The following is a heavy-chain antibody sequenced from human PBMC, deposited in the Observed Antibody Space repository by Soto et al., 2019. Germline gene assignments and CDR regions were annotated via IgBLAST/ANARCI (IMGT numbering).Heavy chain of an antibody. CDR3: ARAGGSYSYYYYYGMDV. Sequence: QVQLQESGPGLVKPSETLSLTCTVSGGSISSYYWSWIRQPPGKGLEWIGYIYYSGSTNYNPSLKSRVTISVDTSKNQFSLKLSSVTAADTAVYYCARAGGSYSYYYYYGMDVWGQGTTVTVSS. CDR2: IYYSGST. CDR1: GGSISSYY. V-gene: IGHV4-59*01. D-gene: IGHD1-26*01. J-gene: IGHJ6*02.